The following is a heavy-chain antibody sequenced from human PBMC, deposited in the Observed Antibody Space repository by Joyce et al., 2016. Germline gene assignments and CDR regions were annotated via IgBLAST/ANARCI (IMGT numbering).Heavy chain of an antibody. Sequence: EVQLVESGGGLVQPGGSLRLSCAASGFTFSWYWMTWVRQVPGKGLEWVANIKQDGSEKYYVDSVKGRFTISRDNAKNSLYLQMNSLRAEDTAVYSCARVRDYYGSGSQPLDNWGQGTLVTVSS. CDR2: IKQDGSEK. V-gene: IGHV3-7*01. CDR3: ARVRDYYGSGSQPLDN. D-gene: IGHD3-10*01. J-gene: IGHJ4*02. CDR1: GFTFSWYW.